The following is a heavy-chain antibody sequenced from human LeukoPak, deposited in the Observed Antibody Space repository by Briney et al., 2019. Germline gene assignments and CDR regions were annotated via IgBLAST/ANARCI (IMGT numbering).Heavy chain of an antibody. CDR1: GFAFSSYA. CDR2: IDGGGGRT. J-gene: IGHJ4*02. V-gene: IGHV3-23*01. CDR3: AKDFYDSSGSRYDY. Sequence: GGSLRLSCAASGFAFSSYAMSWVRQAPGVGLEWVSAIDGGGGRTWHADSVRGRFTISRDNSKNTLFMQMNSLRAEDTAVYYCAKDFYDSSGSRYDYWGQGTLVTVSS. D-gene: IGHD3-22*01.